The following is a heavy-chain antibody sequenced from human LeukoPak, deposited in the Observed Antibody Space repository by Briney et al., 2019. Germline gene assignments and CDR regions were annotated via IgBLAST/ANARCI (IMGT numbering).Heavy chain of an antibody. CDR1: GGSISSTSYY. J-gene: IGHJ3*02. D-gene: IGHD1-26*01. Sequence: SETLSLTCTVSGGSISSTSYYWGWIRQPPGKGLEWIGSIYYSGTTYYNPSLKSRVTISVDTSKNQFSLKLNSMTAADTAVYYCARDRGSYYAPYAFDIWGQGTMVTVSS. CDR2: IYYSGTT. V-gene: IGHV4-39*02. CDR3: ARDRGSYYAPYAFDI.